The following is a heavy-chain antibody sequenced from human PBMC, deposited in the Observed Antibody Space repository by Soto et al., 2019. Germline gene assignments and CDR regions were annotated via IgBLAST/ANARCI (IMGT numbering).Heavy chain of an antibody. D-gene: IGHD6-6*01. CDR3: ARDIYGGAARPDYYYYYGMDV. V-gene: IGHV3-11*01. CDR2: ISSSGSTI. Sequence: QVQLVESGGGLVKPGGSLRLSCAASGFTFSDYYMSWIRQAPGKGLEWVSYISSSGSTIYYADSVKGRFTISRDNAKNSLYLQMNSLRAEDTAVYYCARDIYGGAARPDYYYYYGMDVWGQGTTVTVSS. CDR1: GFTFSDYY. J-gene: IGHJ6*02.